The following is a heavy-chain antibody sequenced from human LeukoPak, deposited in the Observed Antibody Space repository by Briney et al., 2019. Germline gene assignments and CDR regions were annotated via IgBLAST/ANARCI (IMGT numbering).Heavy chain of an antibody. Sequence: GGSLRLSCAASGLTFSNAWMSWVRQAPGKGLEWVGRIISKVDGGTADYAAPVKGRFTISRDDSKNTVYLQMNSLKTEDTAVYYCTTSGGTTTRFVDYWGQGNLVSVSS. CDR1: GLTFSNAW. CDR2: IISKVDGGTA. CDR3: TTSGGTTTRFVDY. J-gene: IGHJ4*02. V-gene: IGHV3-15*01. D-gene: IGHD2/OR15-2a*01.